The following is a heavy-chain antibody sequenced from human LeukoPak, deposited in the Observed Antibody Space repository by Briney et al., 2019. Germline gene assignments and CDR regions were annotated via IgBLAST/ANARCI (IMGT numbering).Heavy chain of an antibody. Sequence: ASVKVSCKASGYTFTGYYMHWARQAPGQGLEWMGWINPNSGGTNYAQKFQGRVTMTRDTSISTAYMELSRLRSDDTAVYYCARISSSPQPSDYWGQGTLVTVSS. CDR1: GYTFTGYY. J-gene: IGHJ4*02. CDR2: INPNSGGT. CDR3: ARISSSPQPSDY. V-gene: IGHV1-2*02. D-gene: IGHD6-6*01.